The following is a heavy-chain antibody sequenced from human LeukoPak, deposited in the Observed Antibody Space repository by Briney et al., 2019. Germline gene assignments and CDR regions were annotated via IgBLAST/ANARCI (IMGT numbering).Heavy chain of an antibody. CDR3: ARTVVVVVGASDYFDY. D-gene: IGHD2-2*01. CDR1: GFTFSSYW. CDR2: IRQDGGVK. Sequence: GGSLRLSCAATGFTFSSYWMTWVRQAPGKGLEWVANIRQDGGVKYYMDSAKGRFTLSRDNAKSSLYLQMNCLRVEDTAMYFCARTVVVVVGASDYFDYWGQGTLVTVSS. J-gene: IGHJ4*02. V-gene: IGHV3-7*03.